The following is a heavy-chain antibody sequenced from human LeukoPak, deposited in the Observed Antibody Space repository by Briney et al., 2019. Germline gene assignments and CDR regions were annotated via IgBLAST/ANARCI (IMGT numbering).Heavy chain of an antibody. CDR1: RFTFSSYA. CDR3: ARGMRRFLEYCQDS. J-gene: IGHJ4*02. Sequence: PGGSLRLSCAASRFTFSSYAMHWVRQAPGKGLEWVAVISYDGSNKYYADSVKGRFTISRDNSKNTLYLQMNSLRAEDTAVYYCARGMRRFLEYCQDSWGQGTLVTVSS. V-gene: IGHV3-30-3*01. D-gene: IGHD3-3*01. CDR2: ISYDGSNK.